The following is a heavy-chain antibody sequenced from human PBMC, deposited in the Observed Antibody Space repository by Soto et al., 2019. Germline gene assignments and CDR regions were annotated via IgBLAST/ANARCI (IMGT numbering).Heavy chain of an antibody. Sequence: SGPTLWNPTETLTLTCTVSEFSLRNARMGVSWMRQTQGKALEWLAQNFSNAEKTYSTSIKRRLTISKDTYKSQVVLTMTNIDPVDTATDCSLAAQENYDYVCETYCYSASEYWGQGTLVPFSP. CDR3: LAAQENYDYVCETYCYSASEY. J-gene: IGHJ4*02. V-gene: IGHV2-26*01. D-gene: IGHD3-16*02. CDR2: NFSNAEK. CDR1: EFSLRNARMG.